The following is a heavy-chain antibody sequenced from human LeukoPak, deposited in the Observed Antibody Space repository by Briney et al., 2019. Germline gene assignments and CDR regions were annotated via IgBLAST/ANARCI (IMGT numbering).Heavy chain of an antibody. D-gene: IGHD4-17*01. CDR3: ARGATVTKYFDY. CDR2: ISYDGSNK. Sequence: PGGSLRLSCAASGFTFSSYGMHWVRQAPGKGLEWVAVISYDGSNKYYADSVKGRFTISRDNSKNTLYLQMNSLRAEDTAVYYCARGATVTKYFDYWGQGTLVTVSS. V-gene: IGHV3-30*03. J-gene: IGHJ4*02. CDR1: GFTFSSYG.